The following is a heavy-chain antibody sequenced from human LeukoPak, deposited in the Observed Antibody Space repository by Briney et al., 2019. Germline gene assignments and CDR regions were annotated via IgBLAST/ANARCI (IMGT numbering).Heavy chain of an antibody. Sequence: SETLSLTCTVSGGSISSGSYYWSWIRQPAGKGLEWIGCIYTSGSTNYNPSLKSRVTISVDTSKNQFSLKLSSVTAADTAVYYCARARYSGSYLLYYMDVWGKGTTVTVSS. D-gene: IGHD1-26*01. J-gene: IGHJ6*03. CDR2: IYTSGST. CDR1: GGSISSGSYY. V-gene: IGHV4-61*02. CDR3: ARARYSGSYLLYYMDV.